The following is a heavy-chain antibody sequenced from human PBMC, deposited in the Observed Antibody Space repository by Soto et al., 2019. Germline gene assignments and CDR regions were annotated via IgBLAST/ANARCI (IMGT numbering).Heavy chain of an antibody. V-gene: IGHV4-4*02. D-gene: IGHD3-10*01. CDR1: GGSIRTSKW. CDR2: IYHNGHT. J-gene: IGHJ4*02. Sequence: SETLSLTCAVSGGSIRTSKWWSWVRQPPGKGLEWIGEIYHNGHTNYNPSLKGRVTISADVSKNKISLKLYSVSAADTAMYYCAREGSDGWRYFGGAPLDYWGQGILVTVSS. CDR3: AREGSDGWRYFGGAPLDY.